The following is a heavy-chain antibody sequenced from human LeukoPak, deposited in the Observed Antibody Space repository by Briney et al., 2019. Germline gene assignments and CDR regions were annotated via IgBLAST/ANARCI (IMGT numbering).Heavy chain of an antibody. CDR1: GYTFTSYD. J-gene: IGHJ3*02. CDR3: ARDHYWLEYCSNGVCQDSFDI. V-gene: IGHV1-8*01. D-gene: IGHD2-8*01. CDR2: MNPNSGNT. Sequence: ASVKVSCKASGYTFTSYDINWVRQATGQGLEWMGWMNPNSGNTGYAQKFQGRVTMTRNTSISTAYMELSSLRSEDTAVYYCARDHYWLEYCSNGVCQDSFDIWGQGTMVTVSS.